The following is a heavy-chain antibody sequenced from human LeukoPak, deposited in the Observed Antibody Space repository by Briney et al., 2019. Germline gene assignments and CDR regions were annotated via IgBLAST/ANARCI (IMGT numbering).Heavy chain of an antibody. CDR1: GFTFSTYD. V-gene: IGHV3-13*01. CDR3: AREYYGVIFSHYLDV. D-gene: IGHD3-9*01. J-gene: IGHJ6*04. CDR2: IGPGGDT. Sequence: GGSLRLSCAAYGFTFSTYDIHWVRQGTGKGLEWVSAIGPGGDTYYPGSVKGQFTISRENANNSLYLQLSSLRVEDTAVYYCAREYYGVIFSHYLDVWGKGTTVTVSS.